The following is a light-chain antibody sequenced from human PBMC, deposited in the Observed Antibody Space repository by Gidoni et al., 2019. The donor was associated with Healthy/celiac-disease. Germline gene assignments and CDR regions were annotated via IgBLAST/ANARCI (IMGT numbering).Light chain of an antibody. J-gene: IGKJ4*01. CDR2: AAS. V-gene: IGKV1-39*01. CDR1: QSISSY. Sequence: DIQMTQSPSSLSASVGDRVTITCRASQSISSYLNWYQQKPGKAPKLLIYAASSLQSGVPSRFSGSGSGTDFTITISSLQPEDFANYYCQQSYSTLITFGGGTKVEIK. CDR3: QQSYSTLIT.